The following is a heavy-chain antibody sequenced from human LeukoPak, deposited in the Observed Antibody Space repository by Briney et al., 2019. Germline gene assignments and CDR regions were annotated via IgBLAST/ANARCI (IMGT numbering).Heavy chain of an antibody. D-gene: IGHD3-22*01. CDR3: AKEMTYYYDSSGYYGYFQH. V-gene: IGHV3-23*01. Sequence: GGSLRLSCAASGFTFSSYAMSWVRQAPGKGLEWVSAISGSGGSTYYADSVKGRFTISRDNSKNTLYLQMNSLRAEDTAVYYCAKEMTYYYDSSGYYGYFQHWGQGTLVTVSS. CDR1: GFTFSSYA. CDR2: ISGSGGST. J-gene: IGHJ1*01.